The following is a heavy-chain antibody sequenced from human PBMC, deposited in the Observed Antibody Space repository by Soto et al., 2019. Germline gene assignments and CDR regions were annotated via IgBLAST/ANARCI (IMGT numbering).Heavy chain of an antibody. CDR2: IWYDGSNK. CDR1: VFTFSSYG. CDR3: ARTWRITYGMDV. V-gene: IGHV3-33*01. J-gene: IGHJ6*02. D-gene: IGHD1-20*01. Sequence: GGSLRLSCAASVFTFSSYGMHWVRQAPGKGLEWVAVIWYDGSNKYYADSVKGRFTISRDNSKNTLYLQMNSLRAEDTAVYYCARTWRITYGMDVWGQGTTVTVSS.